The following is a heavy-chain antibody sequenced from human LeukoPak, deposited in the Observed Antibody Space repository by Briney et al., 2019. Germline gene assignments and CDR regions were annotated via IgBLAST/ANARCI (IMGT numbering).Heavy chain of an antibody. CDR3: ARGPDYYGDYISWFPDAFHI. V-gene: IGHV4-34*01. CDR1: GASFSGYF. J-gene: IGHJ3*02. Sequence: SETLSLTCAVSGASFSGYFWNWIRQSPEKGLEWIGEIKYDGTTNYNPSLTSRVAMSIDKATNQFHLKVTSLTAADTAVYYCARGPDYYGDYISWFPDAFHIWGQGTLVSVSP. CDR2: IKYDGTT. D-gene: IGHD4-17*01.